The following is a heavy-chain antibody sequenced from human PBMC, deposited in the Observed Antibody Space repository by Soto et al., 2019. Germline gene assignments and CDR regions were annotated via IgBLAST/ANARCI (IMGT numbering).Heavy chain of an antibody. CDR3: AKRQVTVVTPAYFHH. V-gene: IGHV3-30*18. CDR2: ISYDGSNK. J-gene: IGHJ1*01. Sequence: QVQLVESGGGVVQPGRSLRLSCAASGFTFSSYGMHWVRQAPDKGLEWVAVISYDGSNKYYADSVKGRFTISRDNSKNTLYLQMNSLRAKDTARYSCAKRQVTVVTPAYFHHWGQGTLVTVSS. CDR1: GFTFSSYG. D-gene: IGHD2-21*02.